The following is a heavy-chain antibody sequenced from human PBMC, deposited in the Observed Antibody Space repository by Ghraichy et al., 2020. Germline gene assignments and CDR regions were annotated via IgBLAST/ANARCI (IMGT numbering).Heavy chain of an antibody. CDR2: IKKDGSEK. CDR3: ARDLGGGWYFDY. J-gene: IGHJ4*02. V-gene: IGHV3-7*01. Sequence: GGSLRLSCAASGFPFGSNWMTWVRQAPGRGLGWVGNIKKDGSEKYYVDSVKGRFTISRDNAKNSLYLQMNSLRAEDTAVYYCARDLGGGWYFDYWGQGALVPVSS. CDR1: GFPFGSNW. D-gene: IGHD6-19*01.